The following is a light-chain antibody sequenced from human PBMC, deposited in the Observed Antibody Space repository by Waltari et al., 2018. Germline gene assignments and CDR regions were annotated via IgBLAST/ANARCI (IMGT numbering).Light chain of an antibody. CDR2: FSN. CDR1: SSNIGSNT. CDR3: AAWDDSLNGWV. J-gene: IGLJ3*02. Sequence: QSVLTQPPSASGTPGQRVTISCSGSSSNIGSNTVDWYQQLPGTAPNFPLYFSNHRPSGVPDRFSGSKSGTSASLAISGLQSEDEADYYCAAWDDSLNGWVFGGGTKVTVL. V-gene: IGLV1-44*01.